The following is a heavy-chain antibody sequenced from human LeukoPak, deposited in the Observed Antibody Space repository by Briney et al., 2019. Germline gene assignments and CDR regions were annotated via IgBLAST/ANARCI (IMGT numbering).Heavy chain of an antibody. Sequence: PGGSLRLSCAASGFSLSDYYMSWIRQAPGKGLEWLSYISSSSTYTNYADSVKGRFTISRDNAKNSLFLQMHSLRDEDTAIYYCAKGKVVTGIDYWGQGTLVTVSS. V-gene: IGHV3-11*05. D-gene: IGHD2-21*02. J-gene: IGHJ4*02. CDR2: ISSSSTYT. CDR1: GFSLSDYY. CDR3: AKGKVVTGIDY.